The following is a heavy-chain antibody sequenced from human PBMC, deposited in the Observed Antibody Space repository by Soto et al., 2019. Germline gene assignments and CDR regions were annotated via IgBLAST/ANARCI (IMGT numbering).Heavy chain of an antibody. CDR2: IIPILGIA. V-gene: IGHV1-69*02. CDR1: GGTFSSYT. Sequence: ASVKVSCKASGGTFSSYTISWVRQAPGQGLEWMGRIIPILGIANYAQKFQGRVTITADKSTSTAYMELSSLRSEDTAVYYCARGGGGYSGYDTNLFDYWGQGTLVTVSS. CDR3: ARGGGGYSGYDTNLFDY. D-gene: IGHD5-12*01. J-gene: IGHJ4*02.